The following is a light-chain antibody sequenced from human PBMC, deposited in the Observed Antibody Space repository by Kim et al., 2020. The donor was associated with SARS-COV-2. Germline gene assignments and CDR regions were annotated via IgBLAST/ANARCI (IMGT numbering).Light chain of an antibody. CDR1: QSISSW. V-gene: IGKV1-5*03. Sequence: SASVEDRVAITCRASQSISSWLAWYQQKPGKAPKLLIYKASSLESGVPSRFSGSGSGTEFTLTISSLQPDDFATYYCQQYNSYPTFGQGTKVDIK. J-gene: IGKJ1*01. CDR3: QQYNSYPT. CDR2: KAS.